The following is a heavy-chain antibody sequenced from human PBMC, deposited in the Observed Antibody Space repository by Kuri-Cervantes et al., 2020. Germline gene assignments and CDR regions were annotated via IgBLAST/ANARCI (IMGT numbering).Heavy chain of an antibody. CDR2: IKQDGSEK. D-gene: IGHD6-13*01. J-gene: IGHJ4*02. CDR3: ARARVAAAGRWYYFDY. V-gene: IGHV3-7*01. Sequence: GGSLRLSCAASGFTFSSNGFHWVRQAPGKGLEWVANIKQDGSEKYYVDSVKGRFTISRDNAKNTLYLQMNSLRVEDTAVYYCARARVAAAGRWYYFDYWGQGTLVTVSS. CDR1: GFTFSSNG.